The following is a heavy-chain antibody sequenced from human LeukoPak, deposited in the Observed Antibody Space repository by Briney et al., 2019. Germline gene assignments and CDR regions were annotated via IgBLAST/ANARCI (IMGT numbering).Heavy chain of an antibody. CDR1: GFTFSSHA. CDR3: ANEKGSSGWLTESYFDY. V-gene: IGHV3-23*01. J-gene: IGHJ4*02. Sequence: GGSLRLSCAASGFTFSSHAMSWVRQAPGKGLEWVSAISGSGGSTYYADSVKGRFTISRDNSKNTLYLQMNSLRAEDTAVYYCANEKGSSGWLTESYFDYWGQGTLVTVSS. D-gene: IGHD6-19*01. CDR2: ISGSGGST.